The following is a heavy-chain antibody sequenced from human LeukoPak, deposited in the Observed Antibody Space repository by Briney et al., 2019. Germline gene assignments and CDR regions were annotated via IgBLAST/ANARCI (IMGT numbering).Heavy chain of an antibody. Sequence: PSETLSLTCTVSGASLSSGAYYWSWIRQPAGKGLELIGRIYTTGISNYNPSLKSRVTISVDTSNNRFSLKLSSVTATDTAVYYCARLRTCGSRKNWFDPWGQGTLVTVSS. CDR2: IYTTGIS. J-gene: IGHJ5*02. V-gene: IGHV4-61*02. CDR3: ARLRTCGSRKNWFDP. D-gene: IGHD6-13*01. CDR1: GASLSSGAYY.